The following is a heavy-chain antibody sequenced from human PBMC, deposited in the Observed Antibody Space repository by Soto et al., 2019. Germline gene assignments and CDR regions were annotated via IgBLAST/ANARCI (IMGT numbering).Heavy chain of an antibody. CDR1: GFTFSSYW. D-gene: IGHD5-18*01. Sequence: GGSLRLSCAASGFTFSSYWMHWVRQAPGKGLVWVSRINSDGSSTSYADSVKGRFTISRDNAKNTLYLQMNSLRAEDTAVYFCASNRWIPRTSPPDYWGQGTLVTVSS. J-gene: IGHJ4*02. CDR3: ASNRWIPRTSPPDY. V-gene: IGHV3-74*01. CDR2: INSDGSST.